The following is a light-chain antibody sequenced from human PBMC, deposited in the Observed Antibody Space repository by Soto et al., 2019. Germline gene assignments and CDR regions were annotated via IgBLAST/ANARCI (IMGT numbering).Light chain of an antibody. V-gene: IGKV3-20*01. CDR1: QSVSSSH. J-gene: IGKJ1*01. CDR3: QEYGRTPRT. Sequence: EIVLTHPLGTLSLSPGQIATLSCRASQSVSSSHLARYQQKPGQAPRLLIYGASSRATGIPDRFSGSGSRTDFTLTSSRLEAEDCAAYYCQEYGRTPRTCGQGTKVEIK. CDR2: GAS.